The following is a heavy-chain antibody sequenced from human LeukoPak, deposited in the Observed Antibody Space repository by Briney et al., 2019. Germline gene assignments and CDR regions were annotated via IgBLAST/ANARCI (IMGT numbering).Heavy chain of an antibody. CDR1: GGSISSGGYS. V-gene: IGHV4-30-2*01. Sequence: SQTLSLTCAVSGGSISSGGYSWSWIRQPPGKGLEWIGYIYHSGSTYYNPSLKSRVTISVDTSKNQFSLKLSSVTAADTAVYYCARGVTYYYDSSGYFLDYWGQGTLVTVSS. CDR3: ARGVTYYYDSSGYFLDY. CDR2: IYHSGST. J-gene: IGHJ4*02. D-gene: IGHD3-22*01.